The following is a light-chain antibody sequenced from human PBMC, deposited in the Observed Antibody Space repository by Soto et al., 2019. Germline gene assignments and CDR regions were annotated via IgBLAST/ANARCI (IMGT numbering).Light chain of an antibody. CDR3: QQANSFPIT. CDR1: QDVGKW. Sequence: DIQMTQSPSTLPASVGDRVTITCRASQDVGKWLAWYQQKPGKAPTLLIHGASSLQSGVPSRYSGSGHGTDFTLTISSLQPEDFATYYCQQANSFPITFGQGTRLEIK. CDR2: GAS. V-gene: IGKV1-12*01. J-gene: IGKJ5*01.